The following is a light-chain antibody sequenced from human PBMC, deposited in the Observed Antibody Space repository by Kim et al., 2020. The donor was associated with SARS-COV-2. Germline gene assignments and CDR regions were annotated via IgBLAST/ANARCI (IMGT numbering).Light chain of an antibody. CDR3: QQYYNWPPVT. Sequence: SPGERITLSCKASQSISDKLAWYQQKPGQAPRLVIYGASTRATGIPARFSGSGSGTEFTLDISGLQSEDFAVYYCQQYYNWPPVTFGGGTKGDIK. CDR2: GAS. J-gene: IGKJ4*01. CDR1: QSISDK. V-gene: IGKV3-15*01.